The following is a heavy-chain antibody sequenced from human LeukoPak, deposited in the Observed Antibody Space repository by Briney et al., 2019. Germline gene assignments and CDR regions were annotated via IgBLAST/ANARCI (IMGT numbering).Heavy chain of an antibody. Sequence: PGGSLRLSCAASGFTVSSNYMSWVRQAPGKGLEWVSVIYGGGSTYYADSVKGRFTISRDNSKNTLYLQMNSLRAEDTAVYYCAREGSGSYFDYWGQGTLVTVSS. D-gene: IGHD3-10*01. CDR2: IYGGGST. CDR3: AREGSGSYFDY. CDR1: GFTVSSNY. J-gene: IGHJ4*02. V-gene: IGHV3-53*01.